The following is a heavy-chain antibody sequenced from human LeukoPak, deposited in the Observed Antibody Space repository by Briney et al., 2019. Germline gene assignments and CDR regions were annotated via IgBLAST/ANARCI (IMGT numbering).Heavy chain of an antibody. CDR3: AKDWYSSSWYTLDY. Sequence: GGSLRLSCAASGFTFDDYAMHWVRQAPGKGLEWVSGISWNSGSIGYADSVKGRFTISRDNAKSSLYLQMNSLRAEDTALYYCAKDWYSSSWYTLDYWGQGTLVTVSS. CDR2: ISWNSGSI. D-gene: IGHD6-13*01. CDR1: GFTFDDYA. J-gene: IGHJ4*02. V-gene: IGHV3-9*01.